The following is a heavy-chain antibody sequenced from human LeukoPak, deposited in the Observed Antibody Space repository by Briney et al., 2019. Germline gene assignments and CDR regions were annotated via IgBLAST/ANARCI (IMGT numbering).Heavy chain of an antibody. J-gene: IGHJ4*02. CDR1: GYSIGSGFY. CDR3: ARHEAEMATILGNY. V-gene: IGHV4-38-2*01. Sequence: SETLSLTCAVSGYSIGSGFYWGWIRQPPGKGLEWVGSIHHSGSTFYNPSLKSRVTISVDTSKNQFSLRLSSMTAADTAVYYCARHEAEMATILGNYWGQGTLVTVSS. CDR2: IHHSGST. D-gene: IGHD5-24*01.